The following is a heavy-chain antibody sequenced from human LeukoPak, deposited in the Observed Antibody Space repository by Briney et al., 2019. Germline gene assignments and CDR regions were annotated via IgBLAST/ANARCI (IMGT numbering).Heavy chain of an antibody. D-gene: IGHD3-10*01. V-gene: IGHV4-34*01. CDR2: INHSGST. Sequence: SETLSLTCAVYGXSFSGYYWSWIRQPPGKGLEWIGEINHSGSTNYNPSLKSRVTISVDTSKNQFSLKLSSVTAADTAVYYCARGGITMVRGVTTPLDYWGQGTLVTVSS. CDR3: ARGGITMVRGVTTPLDY. CDR1: GXSFSGYY. J-gene: IGHJ4*02.